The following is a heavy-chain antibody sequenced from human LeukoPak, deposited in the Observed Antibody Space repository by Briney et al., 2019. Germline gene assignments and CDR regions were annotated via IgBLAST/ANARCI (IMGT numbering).Heavy chain of an antibody. CDR2: INHSGST. D-gene: IGHD2-21*01. J-gene: IGHJ5*02. CDR3: ARGRGYSSYNWFDP. CDR1: GGSFSGYY. Sequence: PSETLSLTCAVYGGSFSGYYWSWIRQPPGKGLDWIGEINHSGSTNYNPSLKSRVTISVDTSKNQFSLKLSSVTAADTAVYYCARGRGYSSYNWFDPWGQGTLVTVSS. V-gene: IGHV4-34*01.